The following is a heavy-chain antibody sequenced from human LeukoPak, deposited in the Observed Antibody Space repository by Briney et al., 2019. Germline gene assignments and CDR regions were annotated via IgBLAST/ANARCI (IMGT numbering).Heavy chain of an antibody. D-gene: IGHD6-6*01. CDR2: INHSGST. V-gene: IGHV4-34*01. Sequence: SETLSLTCAVYGGSFSGYYWSWIRQPPGKGLEWIGEINHSGSTNYNPSLKSRVTISVDTSKNQFSLKLNSVTAADTAVYYCARKQYSSSPLDPWGQGTLVTVSS. J-gene: IGHJ5*02. CDR3: ARKQYSSSPLDP. CDR1: GGSFSGYY.